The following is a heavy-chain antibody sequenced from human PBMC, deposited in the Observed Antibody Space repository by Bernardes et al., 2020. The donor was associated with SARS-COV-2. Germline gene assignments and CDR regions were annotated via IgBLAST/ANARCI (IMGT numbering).Heavy chain of an antibody. CDR1: GFTFSSYE. D-gene: IGHD3-9*01. V-gene: IGHV3-48*03. CDR3: ATGYSGNSPLAFPYGMDV. CDR2: ISTSETTI. J-gene: IGHJ6*04. Sequence: GGSLRLSCAASGFTFSSYEMNWVRQAPGKGLEWISYISTSETTIYYADSVKGRFTISRDNAKNSLYLQMNNLRAEDTAVYYCATGYSGNSPLAFPYGMDVWSKGTTVTVSS.